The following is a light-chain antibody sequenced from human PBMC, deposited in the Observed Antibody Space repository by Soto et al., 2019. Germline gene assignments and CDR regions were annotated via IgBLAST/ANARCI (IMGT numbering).Light chain of an antibody. CDR3: SSYTTSSTLAI. CDR1: SSDVGGYNY. V-gene: IGLV2-14*01. CDR2: EVS. Sequence: QSALTQPASVSGSPGQSITISCTGTSSDVGGYNYVSWYQQHPGKDPKLMIYEVSNRPSGVSNRFSGSKSGNTASLTISGLQAEYEADYYCSSYTTSSTLAIFGGGTKLTVL. J-gene: IGLJ2*01.